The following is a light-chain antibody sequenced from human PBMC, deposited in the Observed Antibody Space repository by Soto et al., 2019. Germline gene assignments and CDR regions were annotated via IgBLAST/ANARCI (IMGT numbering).Light chain of an antibody. Sequence: EIVMSQTPATLSVSPGERDTLSCRASQSVSSNLAGYQQKPGQDPRLLIYGASTRATGITARLSGSGSGTEFTLTISSLQSEDFAVYYCQQYNNWPYTFGQGTKLEIK. J-gene: IGKJ2*01. CDR2: GAS. CDR1: QSVSSN. V-gene: IGKV3-15*01. CDR3: QQYNNWPYT.